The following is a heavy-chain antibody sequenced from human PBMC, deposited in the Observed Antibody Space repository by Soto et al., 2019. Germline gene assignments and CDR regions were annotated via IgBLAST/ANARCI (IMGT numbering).Heavy chain of an antibody. D-gene: IGHD4-4*01. CDR1: GFTFGYYA. CDR3: TRDLEYSNYYYGMDV. J-gene: IGHJ6*04. CDR2: IRSKAYGGTT. V-gene: IGHV3-49*03. Sequence: GWSLRLSCTASGFTFGYYAMSWFRQSPGKGLEWVGFIRSKAYGGTTEYAASVKGRFTISRDDSKSIAYLQMNSLKTEDTAVYYFTRDLEYSNYYYGMDVWGKGTTVTVS.